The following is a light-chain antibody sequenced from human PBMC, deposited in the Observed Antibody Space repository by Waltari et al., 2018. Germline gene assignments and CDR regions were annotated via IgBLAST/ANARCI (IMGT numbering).Light chain of an antibody. CDR1: TSNIGRNY. CDR2: RNN. CDR3: ATWDGSLTAWV. Sequence: QSVLTQPPSASGTPGQRVTISCSGSTSNIGRNYVYWYQQFPGTAPKLLVYRNNERPSGVPDRISGSKSGASASLAISGLRSEEEADYYCATWDGSLTAWVFGGGTKVTVL. J-gene: IGLJ3*02. V-gene: IGLV1-47*01.